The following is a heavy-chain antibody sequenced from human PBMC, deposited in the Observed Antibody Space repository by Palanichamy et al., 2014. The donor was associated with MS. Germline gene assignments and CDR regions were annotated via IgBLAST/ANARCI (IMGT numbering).Heavy chain of an antibody. J-gene: IGHJ5*02. V-gene: IGHV3-7*03. CDR2: IKHDGSEK. Sequence: EVQLVEVVGEALVQPGGSLRLSCVASGFTFNTYWMNWVRQAPGKGLEWVANIKHDGSEKYFVDSVKGRFTISRDNTKNSLYLQMNSLRAEDTAVYYCARSPNYDSGWRRNWFDPWGQGTLVTVSS. D-gene: IGHD6-19*01. CDR3: ARSPNYDSGWRRNWFDP. CDR1: GFTFNTYW.